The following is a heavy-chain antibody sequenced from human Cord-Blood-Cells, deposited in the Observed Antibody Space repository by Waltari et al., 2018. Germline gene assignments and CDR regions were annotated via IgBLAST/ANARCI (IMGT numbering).Heavy chain of an antibody. CDR3: ARDMSSGYYYGMDV. Sequence: EVQLVESGGGLVQPGGSLRLSCAASGFTFSSYWMHWVRQAPGKGLVEVSRITSDGSSTSYADPVNGRFTISRDNAKNTLYLQMNSRRADDTSVYYCARDMSSGYYYGMDVWGQGTTVTVSS. CDR2: ITSDGSST. D-gene: IGHD6-19*01. V-gene: IGHV3-74*01. J-gene: IGHJ6*02. CDR1: GFTFSSYW.